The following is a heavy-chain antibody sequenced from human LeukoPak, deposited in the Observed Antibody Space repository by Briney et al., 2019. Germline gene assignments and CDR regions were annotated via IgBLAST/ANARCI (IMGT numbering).Heavy chain of an antibody. D-gene: IGHD5-12*01. V-gene: IGHV3-11*06. CDR2: ISSSSSYT. J-gene: IGHJ4*02. CDR1: GFTFSDYY. Sequence: GGSLRLSCAASGFTFSDYYMSWIRQAPGKGLEWVSYISSSSSYTNYADSVKGRFTISRDNAKNSLCLQMNSLRAEDTAVYYCARAHPPSGYDLGDFDYWGQGTLVTVSS. CDR3: ARAHPPSGYDLGDFDY.